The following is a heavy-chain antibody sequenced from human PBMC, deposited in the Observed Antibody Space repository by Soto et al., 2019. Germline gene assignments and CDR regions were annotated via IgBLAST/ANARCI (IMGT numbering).Heavy chain of an antibody. CDR1: GFTFSSYG. Sequence: QVQLVESGGGVVQPGRSLRLSCAASGFTFSSYGMHWVRQAPGKGLEWVAVISYDGSNKYYADSVKGRFTISRDNSKNTLYLQMNSLRAEDTAVYYGAKEATVTTPPIDYWGQGTLVAVSS. V-gene: IGHV3-30*18. CDR2: ISYDGSNK. CDR3: AKEATVTTPPIDY. D-gene: IGHD4-17*01. J-gene: IGHJ4*02.